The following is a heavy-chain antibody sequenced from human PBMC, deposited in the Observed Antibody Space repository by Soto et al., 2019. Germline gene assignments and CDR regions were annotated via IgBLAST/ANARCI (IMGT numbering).Heavy chain of an antibody. J-gene: IGHJ4*02. CDR3: ARHTPAISISDH. V-gene: IGHV4-39*01. CDR1: GGSISSSSYY. D-gene: IGHD2-15*01. Sequence: SETLSLTCTVSGGSISSSSYYLGWIRQPPGKGLEWIGSIYYSGSTYYNTSLKRRVTISVDTSKNQFSLKLCSVTAADTAVYYCARHTPAISISDHWGQGTLVTV. CDR2: IYYSGST.